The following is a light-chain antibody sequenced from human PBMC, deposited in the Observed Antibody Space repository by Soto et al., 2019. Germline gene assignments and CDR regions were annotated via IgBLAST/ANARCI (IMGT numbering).Light chain of an antibody. J-gene: IGLJ2*01. CDR1: SFNIGSNA. CDR3: AAWDDSLNGVV. V-gene: IGLV1-44*01. Sequence: QSVLTQPPSASGTPGQRVTISCSGRSFNIGSNAVNWYQQLPGTAPKLLIYSNNQRPSGVPDRFSGSKSGTSASLAISGLQSEDEADHYCAAWDDSLNGVVFGGGTKLTVL. CDR2: SNN.